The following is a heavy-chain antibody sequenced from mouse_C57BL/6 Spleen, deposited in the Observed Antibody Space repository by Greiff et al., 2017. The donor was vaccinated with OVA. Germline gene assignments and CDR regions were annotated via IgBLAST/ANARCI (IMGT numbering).Heavy chain of an antibody. CDR3: AREGVWDYYGSNWYFDV. J-gene: IGHJ1*03. CDR1: GYAFSSSW. CDR2: IYPGDGDT. D-gene: IGHD1-1*01. Sequence: QVQLKESGPELVKPGASVKISCKASGYAFSSSWMNWVKQRPGKGLEWIGRIYPGDGDTNYNGKFKGKATLTADKSSSTAYMQLSSLTSEDSAVYFCAREGVWDYYGSNWYFDVWGTGTTVTVSS. V-gene: IGHV1-82*01.